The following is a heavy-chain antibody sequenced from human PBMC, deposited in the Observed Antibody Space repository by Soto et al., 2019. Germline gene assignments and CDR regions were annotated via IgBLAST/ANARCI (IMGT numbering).Heavy chain of an antibody. CDR3: ATIEIGY. Sequence: EVQLVESGGGLVQPGGSLRLSCAASGFTFSSHWVHWVRQAPGKGLVWVSRINSDGSSTSYADSVKVRFTIARDNAKNTLYLQMNSLRAEDTAVYYCATIEIGYWGQRTLVTVSS. CDR1: GFTFSSHW. CDR2: INSDGSST. D-gene: IGHD3-22*01. V-gene: IGHV3-74*01. J-gene: IGHJ4*02.